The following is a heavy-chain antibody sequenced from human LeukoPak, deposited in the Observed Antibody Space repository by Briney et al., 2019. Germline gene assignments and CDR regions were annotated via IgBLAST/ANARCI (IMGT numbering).Heavy chain of an antibody. J-gene: IGHJ5*02. Sequence: ASVKVSCKASVYTFTSYGSSWVRQAPGEGLEWMGWTSAYNGNTNYAQKIQGRVTMTTDTSTSTAYMELRSLRSDDTAVYYCARTTVTTLSGGTNWFDPWGQGTLVTVSS. D-gene: IGHD4-11*01. V-gene: IGHV1-18*01. CDR3: ARTTVTTLSGGTNWFDP. CDR1: VYTFTSYG. CDR2: TSAYNGNT.